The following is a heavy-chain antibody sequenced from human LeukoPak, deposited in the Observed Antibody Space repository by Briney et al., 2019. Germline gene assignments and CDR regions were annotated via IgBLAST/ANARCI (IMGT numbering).Heavy chain of an antibody. J-gene: IGHJ4*02. Sequence: PSETLSLTCTVSGGSISSYYWSRIRQPPGKGLEWIGYIYYSGSTNYNPSLKSRVTISVDTSKNQFSLKLSSVTAADTAVYYCARGIAALDYWGQGTLVTVSS. CDR1: GGSISSYY. V-gene: IGHV4-59*01. D-gene: IGHD6-13*01. CDR3: ARGIAALDY. CDR2: IYYSGST.